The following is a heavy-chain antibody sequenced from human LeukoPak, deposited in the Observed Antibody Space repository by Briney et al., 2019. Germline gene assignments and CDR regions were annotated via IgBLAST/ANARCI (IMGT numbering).Heavy chain of an antibody. CDR3: ARASDTAMDN. CDR2: IYYSGST. V-gene: IGHV4-59*01. Sequence: TSETLSLTCTVSGGSIGSYYWSWIRQPPGKGLEWIGYIYYSGSTNYNPSLKSRVTISVDTSKNQFSLKLSSVTAADTAVYYCARASDTAMDNWGQGTLVTVSS. CDR1: GGSIGSYY. J-gene: IGHJ4*02. D-gene: IGHD5-18*01.